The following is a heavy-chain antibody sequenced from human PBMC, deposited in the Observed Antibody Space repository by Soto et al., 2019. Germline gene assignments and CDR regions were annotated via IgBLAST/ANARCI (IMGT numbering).Heavy chain of an antibody. J-gene: IGHJ3*02. Sequence: ASVKVSCKASGYTFTTYDINWVRQATGQGLEWLGWISPNSGATGYAQKFQGRVTMTRDTSMTTAYMELSSLRSEDTAVYYCATSSSGGQGDTSPGVFDISGQGTIVIVS. V-gene: IGHV1-8*01. CDR1: GYTFTTYD. CDR3: ATSSSGGQGDTSPGVFDI. CDR2: ISPNSGAT. D-gene: IGHD3-22*01.